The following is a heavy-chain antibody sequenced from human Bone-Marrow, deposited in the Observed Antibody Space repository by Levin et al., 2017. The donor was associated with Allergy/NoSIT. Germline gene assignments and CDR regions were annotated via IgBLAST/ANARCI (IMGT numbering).Heavy chain of an antibody. V-gene: IGHV4-61*03. CDR2: VYPSGNT. CDR1: GASVSRGNYY. Sequence: SETLSLTCTVSGASVSRGNYYWSWIRQAPRKGLEWIGSVYPSGNTAYSPSLNTRVLMSIDMSKNHFSLNLTSVTAADTAVYYCARGPANGACDYWGRGNMVIVSS. CDR3: ARGPANGACDY. J-gene: IGHJ4*02.